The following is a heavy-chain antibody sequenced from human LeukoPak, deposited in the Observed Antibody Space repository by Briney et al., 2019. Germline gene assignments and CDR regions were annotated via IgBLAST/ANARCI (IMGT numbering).Heavy chain of an antibody. CDR2: INHSGST. D-gene: IGHD3-16*02. CDR1: GGSFSVYY. V-gene: IGHV4-34*01. CDR3: ARRPPGDPLSYYFDY. J-gene: IGHJ4*02. Sequence: SETLSLTCAVYGGSFSVYYWSWIRQPPGKGLEWIGEINHSGSTNYNPSLKSRVTISVDTSKNQFSLKLSSVTAADTAVYYCARRPPGDPLSYYFDYWGQGTLVTVSS.